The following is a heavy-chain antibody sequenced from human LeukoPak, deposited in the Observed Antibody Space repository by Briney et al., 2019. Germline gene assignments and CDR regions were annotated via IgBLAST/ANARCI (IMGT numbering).Heavy chain of an antibody. D-gene: IGHD3-22*01. V-gene: IGHV3-23*01. CDR3: ARSHNSGFWDV. Sequence: GGTLRLSCAASGFSFSSHGMSWVRQAPGKGLEWVSGIIGGAGGTYYADSVKGRFTISRDNAKKSLYLQMNSLRAEDTAVYYCARSHNSGFWDVWGKGTTVTVSP. CDR1: GFSFSSHG. J-gene: IGHJ6*04. CDR2: IIGGAGGT.